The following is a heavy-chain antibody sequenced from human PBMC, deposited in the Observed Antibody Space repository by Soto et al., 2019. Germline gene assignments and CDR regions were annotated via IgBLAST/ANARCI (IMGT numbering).Heavy chain of an antibody. V-gene: IGHV3-48*01. CDR3: ARHPERIAEIGWFDP. Sequence: EVQLVESGGGLVQPGGSLRLSCAASGFTFSSYSMNWVRQAPGKGLEWVSYISSSSSTIYYADSVKGRFTISRDNANNSRYLQMNSLRAEDTAVYYCARHPERIAEIGWFDPWGQGTLVTVSS. CDR1: GFTFSSYS. D-gene: IGHD6-13*01. CDR2: ISSSSSTI. J-gene: IGHJ5*02.